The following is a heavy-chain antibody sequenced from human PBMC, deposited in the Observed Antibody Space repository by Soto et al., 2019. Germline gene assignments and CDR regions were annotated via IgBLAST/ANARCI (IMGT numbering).Heavy chain of an antibody. D-gene: IGHD1-7*01. Sequence: GGSLRLSCAASGFSFSSDSMGWFRQAPGKGLEWVSSISSSGSFMNYADSVKGRFTISRDNAKNSLYLQMSGLKDEDTAVYYCARDPPTGTTLDWVDSWGQGTLVTVSS. CDR2: ISSSGSFM. V-gene: IGHV3-21*01. CDR3: ARDPPTGTTLDWVDS. J-gene: IGHJ5*01. CDR1: GFSFSSDS.